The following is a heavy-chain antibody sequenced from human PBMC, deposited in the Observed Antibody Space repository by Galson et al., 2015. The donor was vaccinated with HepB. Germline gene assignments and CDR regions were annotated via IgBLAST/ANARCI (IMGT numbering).Heavy chain of an antibody. CDR2: IKSKTDCGTT. CDR3: TTPYKYQLLMYYFGLDV. J-gene: IGHJ6*02. Sequence: SLRLSCAASGFTFRNAWMSWVRQAPGKGLEWVGRIKSKTDCGTTDYAAPVKGRFSISRDDSKNTLYLQMNSLKTEDTAVYYCTTPYKYQLLMYYFGLDVWGQGTTVTVSS. D-gene: IGHD2-2*01. V-gene: IGHV3-15*01. CDR1: GFTFRNAW.